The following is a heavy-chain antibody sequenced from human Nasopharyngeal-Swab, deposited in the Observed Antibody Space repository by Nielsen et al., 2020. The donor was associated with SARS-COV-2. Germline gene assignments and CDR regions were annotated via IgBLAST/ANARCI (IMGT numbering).Heavy chain of an antibody. J-gene: IGHJ3*02. CDR3: ARDLGAWFGELLGDAFDI. V-gene: IGHV1-18*01. CDR2: ISAYNGNT. D-gene: IGHD3-10*01. Sequence: ASVKVSCKASGYTFTGYGISWVRQAPGQGLEWMGWISAYNGNTNYAQKLQGRVTMTTDTSTSTAYMELRSLRSDDTAVYYCARDLGAWFGELLGDAFDIWGQGTMVTVSS. CDR1: GYTFTGYG.